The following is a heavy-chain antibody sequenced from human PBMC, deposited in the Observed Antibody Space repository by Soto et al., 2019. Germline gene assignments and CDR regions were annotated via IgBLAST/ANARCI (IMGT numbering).Heavy chain of an antibody. CDR2: ISSSGSTI. Sequence: RRLSCAASGFTFSSYEMNWVRQAPGKGLEWVSYISSSGSTIYYADSVKGRFTISRDNAKNSLYLQMNSLRAEDTAVYYCARDGPFYDAFDIWGQGTMVTVSS. J-gene: IGHJ3*02. CDR1: GFTFSSYE. D-gene: IGHD3-3*02. V-gene: IGHV3-48*03. CDR3: ARDGPFYDAFDI.